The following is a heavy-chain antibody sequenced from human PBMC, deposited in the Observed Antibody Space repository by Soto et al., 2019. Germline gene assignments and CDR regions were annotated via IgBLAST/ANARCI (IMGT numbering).Heavy chain of an antibody. V-gene: IGHV3-30*03. D-gene: IGHD3-10*01. Sequence: QVPLVESGGGVVQPGRSLRLSCAASGFPFTSYGMHWVREGPDKGLEWVAIISYDGSDKYYADSVKGRFTISRDNSKNTLYLRMNSLRPEDTALYYCVGGQYYFDYRGQGTLVIVSS. J-gene: IGHJ4*02. CDR3: VGGQYYFDY. CDR2: ISYDGSDK. CDR1: GFPFTSYG.